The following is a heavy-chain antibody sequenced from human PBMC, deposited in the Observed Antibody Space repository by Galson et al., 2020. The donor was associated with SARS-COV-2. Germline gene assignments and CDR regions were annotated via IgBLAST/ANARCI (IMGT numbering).Heavy chain of an antibody. CDR3: ARIDSSGCRGNY. CDR2: IDWDEDK. V-gene: IGHV2-70*11. D-gene: IGHD6-19*01. Sequence: ESGPTLVKPTQTLTLTCTFSGFSLSTSGMCVNRIRQPPGKALEWLARIDWDEDKYYTTSLKTRLTISKDTSKNQVVLTMTNMDPVDTATYYCARIDSSGCRGNYWGQGTLVTVSS. J-gene: IGHJ4*02. CDR1: GFSLSTSGMC.